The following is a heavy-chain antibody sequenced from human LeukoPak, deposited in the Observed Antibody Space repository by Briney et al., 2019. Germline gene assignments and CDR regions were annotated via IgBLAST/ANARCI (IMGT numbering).Heavy chain of an antibody. J-gene: IGHJ6*02. D-gene: IGHD2-15*01. V-gene: IGHV3-43D*03. CDR1: GFTFDDYA. CDR3: AKDIGQGWQYYYYYYGMDV. CDR2: ISWDGGST. Sequence: GGSLGLSCAASGFTFDDYAMHWVRQAPGKGRGWVSLISWDGGSTYYADSVKGRFTIPRDNSKNSLYLQMNSLRAEDTALYYCAKDIGQGWQYYYYYYGMDVWGQGTTVTVSS.